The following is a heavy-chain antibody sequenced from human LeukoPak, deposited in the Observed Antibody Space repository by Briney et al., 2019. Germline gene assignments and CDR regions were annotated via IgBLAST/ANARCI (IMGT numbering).Heavy chain of an antibody. V-gene: IGHV4-4*07. Sequence: SETLSLTCTFSGGSISSYYWSWIRQPAGKGLEWIGRIHTSGSTNYNPSPKSRVTMSVDTSKNQFSLKLSSVTAADTAVYYCARDTYYYGSGSYRLDYWGQGTLVTVSS. D-gene: IGHD3-10*01. CDR3: ARDTYYYGSGSYRLDY. J-gene: IGHJ4*02. CDR2: IHTSGST. CDR1: GGSISSYY.